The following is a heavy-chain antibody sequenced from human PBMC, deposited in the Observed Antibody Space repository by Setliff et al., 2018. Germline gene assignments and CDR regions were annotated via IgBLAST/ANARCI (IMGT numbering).Heavy chain of an antibody. CDR3: ARRSPAYYSDSSGGNCYFGY. CDR2: TYYSGDT. CDR1: GGSLRSNF. D-gene: IGHD3-22*01. V-gene: IGHV4-39*01. Sequence: SETLSLTCTVSGGSLRSNFWGWIRQPPGKGLEWIGSTYYSGDTSYTPSLKSRVTMSVDMSRNQFSLKLSSVTAADTAVYYCARRSPAYYSDSSGGNCYFGYWGQGTLVTV. J-gene: IGHJ4*02.